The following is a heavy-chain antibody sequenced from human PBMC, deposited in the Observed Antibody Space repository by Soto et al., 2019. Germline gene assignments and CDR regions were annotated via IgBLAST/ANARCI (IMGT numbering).Heavy chain of an antibody. V-gene: IGHV2-5*02. CDR2: IYWDDDK. J-gene: IGHJ6*02. Sequence: QITLRESGPTLVKPTQTLTLTCTFSAFSLSTSEVGVAWIRQPPGKALEWLALIYWDDDKRYSPSLKGRVTITKDTPKNQVVLTMTNMDPADTATYYCAHKGGRGAGMDVWGQGTTVTVSS. CDR3: AHKGGRGAGMDV. CDR1: AFSLSTSEVG. D-gene: IGHD2-15*01.